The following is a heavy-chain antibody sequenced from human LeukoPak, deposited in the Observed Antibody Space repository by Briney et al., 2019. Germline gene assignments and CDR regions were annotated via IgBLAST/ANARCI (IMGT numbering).Heavy chain of an antibody. CDR1: GGTFSTYA. CDR2: IIPIFGTA. J-gene: IGHJ4*02. Sequence: SVKVSCKASGGTFSTYAISWVRQAPGQGLEWMGGIIPIFGTANYAQNFQGRVTITTDESTSTAYMELSSLRSDDTAVYYCARYDYYDSSGYYYWGQGTLVTVSS. CDR3: ARYDYYDSSGYYY. V-gene: IGHV1-69*05. D-gene: IGHD3-22*01.